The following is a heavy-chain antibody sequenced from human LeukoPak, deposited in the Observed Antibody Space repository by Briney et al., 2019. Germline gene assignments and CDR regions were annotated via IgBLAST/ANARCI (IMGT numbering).Heavy chain of an antibody. CDR3: ARESPSYYDSSGYYRD. CDR1: VCTFSSYA. V-gene: IGHV1-69*05. J-gene: IGHJ4*02. D-gene: IGHD3-22*01. Sequence: ASVTVSYQASVCTFSSYAISWVRPAPGQGLKWVGWVFPIFGAAQYAQMFQGRITNITDESPSTAFVELSRLGSEGTAVFLLARESPSYYDSSGYYRDWGQGTMVTVSS. CDR2: VFPIFGAA.